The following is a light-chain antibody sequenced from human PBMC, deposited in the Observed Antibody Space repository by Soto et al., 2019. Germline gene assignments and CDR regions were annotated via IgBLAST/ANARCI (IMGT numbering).Light chain of an antibody. CDR3: QQYGDSTIT. V-gene: IGKV3-20*01. J-gene: IGKJ5*01. Sequence: EIVLTQSPGTLSLSPGERATLSCRASQSFTSSSLAWYQQKPGQAPRLLIYGASSRATGIPDRFSGSGSGTDLTLTISRLEPEDFAVYYCQQYGDSTITFGQGTRLEIK. CDR1: QSFTSSS. CDR2: GAS.